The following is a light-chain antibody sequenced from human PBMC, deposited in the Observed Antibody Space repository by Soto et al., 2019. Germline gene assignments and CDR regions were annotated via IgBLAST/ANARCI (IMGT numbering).Light chain of an antibody. CDR3: MQALQTPMT. V-gene: IGKV2-28*01. Sequence: DMVMTLSPLSLPVTPGEPASLSCRSSQSLLHSNGYNYLDWYLQKPGQSPQLLIYLGSNRASGVPDRFSDRASGTEFTLKISRVEPEDVGVYYCMQALQTPMTFGQGTKVEIK. J-gene: IGKJ1*01. CDR1: QSLLHSNGYNY. CDR2: LGS.